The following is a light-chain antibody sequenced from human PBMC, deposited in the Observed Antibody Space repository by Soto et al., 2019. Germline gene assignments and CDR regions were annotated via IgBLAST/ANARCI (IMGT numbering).Light chain of an antibody. Sequence: QSLLPQPASVSGSPGQSITISCTGTGSDVGGYKYVSWYQQLPGKAPKLMIYDVSYRPSGVSDRFSGSKSGNTASLIISGLQAEDEADYYCSSYASSSPFVFGTGTKVTVL. CDR1: GSDVGGYKY. J-gene: IGLJ1*01. CDR2: DVS. V-gene: IGLV2-14*01. CDR3: SSYASSSPFV.